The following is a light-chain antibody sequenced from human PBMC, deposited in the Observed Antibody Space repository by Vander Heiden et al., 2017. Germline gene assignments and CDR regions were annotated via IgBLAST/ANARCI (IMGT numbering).Light chain of an antibody. CDR1: QGIRND. CDR2: ATS. V-gene: IGKV1-6*01. Sequence: AIQVTQSPSSLPASVGDRVTITCRASQGIRNDLGWYQQKPGKAPKLLIYATSILQSGVPSRFSGSGSGTDFTLTISSLQPEDFATYYCQQDYDYPVTFGQGTRLEIK. J-gene: IGKJ5*01. CDR3: QQDYDYPVT.